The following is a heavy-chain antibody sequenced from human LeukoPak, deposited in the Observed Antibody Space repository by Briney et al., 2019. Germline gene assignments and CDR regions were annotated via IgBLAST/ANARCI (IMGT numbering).Heavy chain of an antibody. CDR3: ARGADWQLLEYYYYYMDV. CDR2: IIPMFGTA. V-gene: IGHV1-69*06. CDR1: GGTFSRYA. J-gene: IGHJ6*03. D-gene: IGHD6-6*01. Sequence: ASVKVSCKAPGGTFSRYAISWVRQAPGQGLEWMGGIIPMFGTAKYAQKFQGRVTITAGKSTSTAYMELSSLRSEDTAVYYCARGADWQLLEYYYYYMDVWGKGTTVTVSS.